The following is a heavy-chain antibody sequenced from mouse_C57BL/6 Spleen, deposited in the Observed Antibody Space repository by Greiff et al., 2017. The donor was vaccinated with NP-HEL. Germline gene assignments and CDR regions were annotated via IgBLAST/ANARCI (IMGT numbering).Heavy chain of an antibody. V-gene: IGHV14-4*01. J-gene: IGHJ3*01. CDR1: GFNIKDDY. CDR3: TRRYYGNGFAY. Sequence: EVQLQQSGAELVRPGASVKLSCTASGFNIKDDYMHWVKQRPEQGLEWIGWIDPENGDTEYASKFKGKATITADTSSNTAYLQLSSLTSEDTAVYYCTRRYYGNGFAYWGQGTLVTVSA. D-gene: IGHD2-1*01. CDR2: IDPENGDT.